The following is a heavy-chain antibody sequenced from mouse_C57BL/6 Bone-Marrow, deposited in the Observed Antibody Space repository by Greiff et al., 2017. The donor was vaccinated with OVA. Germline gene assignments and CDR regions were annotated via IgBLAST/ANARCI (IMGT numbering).Heavy chain of an antibody. Sequence: EVQLQESGAELVRPGASVKLSCTASGFNIKDDYMHWVKQRPEQGLEWIGWIDPENGDTEYASKFQGKATITADTSSNTAYLQLSSLTSEDTAVYYCTLYGSSLYYFDYWGQGTTLTVSS. D-gene: IGHD1-1*01. CDR1: GFNIKDDY. J-gene: IGHJ2*01. CDR2: IDPENGDT. V-gene: IGHV14-4*01. CDR3: TLYGSSLYYFDY.